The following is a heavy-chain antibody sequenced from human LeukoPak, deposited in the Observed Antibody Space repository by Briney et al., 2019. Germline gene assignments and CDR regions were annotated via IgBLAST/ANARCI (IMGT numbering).Heavy chain of an antibody. CDR1: GFTFRSYA. CDR3: AKDLGNSYAFYI. Sequence: PGGSLRLSCAASGFTFRSYAMSWVRQAPGKGLEWVSAISSSGGNTYYADSVKGRFTISRDNSNNTLYLQMNSLRAEDTAVYYCAKDLGNSYAFYIWGQGTMVTVSS. J-gene: IGHJ3*02. V-gene: IGHV3-23*01. CDR2: ISSSGGNT. D-gene: IGHD4-23*01.